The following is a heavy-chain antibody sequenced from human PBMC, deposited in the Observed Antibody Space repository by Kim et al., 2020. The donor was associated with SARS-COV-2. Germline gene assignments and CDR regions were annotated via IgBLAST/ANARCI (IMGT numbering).Heavy chain of an antibody. J-gene: IGHJ6*03. CDR3: AKVPGLQDYYYYYMDV. Sequence: VKGRFTISRDNSKNTLYLQMNSLRAEDTAVYYCAKVPGLQDYYYYYMDVWGKGTTVTVSS. V-gene: IGHV3-30*02. D-gene: IGHD5-12*01.